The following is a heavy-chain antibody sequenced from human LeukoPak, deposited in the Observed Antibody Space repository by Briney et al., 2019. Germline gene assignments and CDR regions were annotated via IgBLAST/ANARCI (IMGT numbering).Heavy chain of an antibody. V-gene: IGHV4-39*07. Sequence: SETLSLTCTVSGGSISSSSYYWGWIRQPPGKGLEWIGSVYHTGNTYYNPSLKSRLTISVDTSKNQFSLKLSSVTAADTALYYCARNLYYDSPIDYWGLGTLVTVSS. CDR3: ARNLYYDSPIDY. CDR1: GGSISSSSYY. J-gene: IGHJ4*02. D-gene: IGHD3-22*01. CDR2: VYHTGNT.